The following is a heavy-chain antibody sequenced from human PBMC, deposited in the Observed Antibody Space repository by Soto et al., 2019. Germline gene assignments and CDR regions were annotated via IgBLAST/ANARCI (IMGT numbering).Heavy chain of an antibody. J-gene: IGHJ4*02. D-gene: IGHD2-15*01. CDR3: ARDGGSGDPRCLFEY. Sequence: GGSLRLSCAASGFTFSSHSMNWVRQAPGKGLEWVSYISSSSSTIYYADSVKGRFTISRDNAKNSLYLQMNSLRDEDTAVYYWARDGGSGDPRCLFEYWGQGTLVTVS. V-gene: IGHV3-48*02. CDR2: ISSSSSTI. CDR1: GFTFSSHS.